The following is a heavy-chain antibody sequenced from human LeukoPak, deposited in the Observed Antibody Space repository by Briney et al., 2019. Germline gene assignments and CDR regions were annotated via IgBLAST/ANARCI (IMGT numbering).Heavy chain of an antibody. CDR2: ISAYDGST. J-gene: IGHJ4*02. D-gene: IGHD4-11*01. CDR1: GYTFTSYG. CDR3: ARAPPHDYRFDY. Sequence: ASVKVSCKASGYTFTSYGISWVRQAPGQGLEWMGWISAYDGSTNYAQKLQGRVTMTTDTSTSTACMELRSLRSDDTAVYYCARAPPHDYRFDYWGQGTLVTVSS. V-gene: IGHV1-18*01.